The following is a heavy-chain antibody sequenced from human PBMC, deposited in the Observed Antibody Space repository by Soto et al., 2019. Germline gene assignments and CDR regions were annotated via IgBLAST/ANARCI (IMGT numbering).Heavy chain of an antibody. CDR2: ISYDGSNK. V-gene: IGHV3-30-3*01. J-gene: IGHJ4*02. Sequence: QVQLVESGGGMVQPGRSLRLSCAASGFTFSSYAMHWVRQAPGKGLEWVAVISYDGSNKYYADSVKGRFTISRDNSKNTLYLQMNSLRAEDTAVYYCARGGQTFDYWGQGTLVTVSS. CDR3: ARGGQTFDY. CDR1: GFTFSSYA.